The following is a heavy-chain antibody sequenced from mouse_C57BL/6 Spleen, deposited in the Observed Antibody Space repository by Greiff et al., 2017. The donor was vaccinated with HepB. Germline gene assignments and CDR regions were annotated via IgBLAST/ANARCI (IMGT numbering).Heavy chain of an antibody. CDR1: GFTFSDAW. Sequence: EVKLVESGGGLVQPGGSMKLSRAASGFTFSDAWMDWVRQSPEKGLEWVAEIRNKANNHATYYAESVKGRFTISRDDSKSSVYLQMNSLRAEDTGIYYCTKLLRSHYAMDYWGQGTSVTVSS. CDR2: IRNKANNHAT. D-gene: IGHD1-1*01. J-gene: IGHJ4*01. CDR3: TKLLRSHYAMDY. V-gene: IGHV6-6*01.